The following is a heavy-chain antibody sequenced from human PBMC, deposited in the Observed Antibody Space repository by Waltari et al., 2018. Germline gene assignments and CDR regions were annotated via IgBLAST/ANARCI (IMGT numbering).Heavy chain of an antibody. CDR2: IRYDGSYK. J-gene: IGHJ3*02. V-gene: IGHV3-30*02. CDR1: GLTFNTYG. CDR3: AKDGDYSLPGYDAFDI. D-gene: IGHD4-17*01. Sequence: QVQLVESGGRVVQPGGSLRLACATYGLTFNTYGMHGVRQTPGKGLEWVAFIRYDGSYKDYADSVKGRFSISRDNSENTLYLQMNDLRPEDTALYYCAKDGDYSLPGYDAFDIWGQGTMVTVSP.